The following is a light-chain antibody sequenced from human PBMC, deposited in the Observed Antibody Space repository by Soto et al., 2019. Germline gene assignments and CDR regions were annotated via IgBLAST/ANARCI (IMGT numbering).Light chain of an antibody. CDR1: QSVSSN. J-gene: IGKJ1*01. CDR2: GAS. V-gene: IGKV3-15*01. CDR3: QQYNNWRFRT. Sequence: EIVLTQSPATLSLSPLEIATLSFMASQSVSSNLAWYQQKPGQAPRLLIYGASTRATGIPARFSGSGSGTEFTLTISSLQSEDFAVYYCQQYNNWRFRTFGQGTKVDIK.